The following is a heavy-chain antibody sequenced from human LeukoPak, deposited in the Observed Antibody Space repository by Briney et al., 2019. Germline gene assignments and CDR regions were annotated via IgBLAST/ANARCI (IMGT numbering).Heavy chain of an antibody. V-gene: IGHV3-7*01. CDR3: ANELGKYYFDY. J-gene: IGHJ4*02. CDR2: IKQDGSEK. D-gene: IGHD7-27*01. CDR1: GFTFSSYW. Sequence: GGSLRLSCAASGFTFSSYWMSWVRQAPGKGLEWVANIKQDGSEKYYVDSVKGRFTISRDNAKNSLYLQMNSLRAEDTAVYYCANELGKYYFDYWGQGTLVTVSS.